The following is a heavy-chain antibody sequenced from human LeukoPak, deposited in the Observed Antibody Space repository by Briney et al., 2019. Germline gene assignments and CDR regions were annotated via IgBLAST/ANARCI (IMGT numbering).Heavy chain of an antibody. J-gene: IGHJ4*02. V-gene: IGHV4-38-2*02. CDR1: GYSISSGYY. CDR3: ARVRITMVRGPQLGGDPFDY. CDR2: IYHSGST. Sequence: PSETLSLTCTVSGYSISSGYYWGWIRQPPGKGLEWIGSIYHSGSTYYNPSLKSRVTISVDTSKNQFSLKLSSVTAADTAVYYCARVRITMVRGPQLGGDPFDYWGQGTLVTVSS. D-gene: IGHD3-10*01.